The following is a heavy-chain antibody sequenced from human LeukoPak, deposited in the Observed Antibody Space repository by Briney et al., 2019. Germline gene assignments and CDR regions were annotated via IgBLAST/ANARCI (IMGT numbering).Heavy chain of an antibody. V-gene: IGHV4-59*01. CDR1: GGSISGYY. Sequence: SETLSLTCTVSGGSISGYYWSWIRQPPGKGLEWIGYIYYSGSTSYNPSLKSRVTISVDTSKNQFSLKLSSVTAADTAVYYCAREGARWEPSFSAFDIWAKGQWSPSL. D-gene: IGHD1-26*01. J-gene: IGHJ3*02. CDR2: IYYSGST. CDR3: AREGARWEPSFSAFDI.